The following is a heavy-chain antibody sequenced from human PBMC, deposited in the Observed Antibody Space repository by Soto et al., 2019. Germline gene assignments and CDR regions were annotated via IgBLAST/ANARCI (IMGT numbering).Heavy chain of an antibody. J-gene: IGHJ4*02. CDR3: ASQNFCTSSSCLN. CDR2: ISYDGSNK. CDR1: GFTFNSYA. D-gene: IGHD2-2*01. Sequence: RLSCAAPGFTFNSYALHWGRQAPGKGLEWVAVISYDGSNKYYADSVKGRFTISRDNAKNTLYLQMNSLRAEDTAVYYCASQNFCTSSSCLNWGQGTLVTVSS. V-gene: IGHV3-30-3*01.